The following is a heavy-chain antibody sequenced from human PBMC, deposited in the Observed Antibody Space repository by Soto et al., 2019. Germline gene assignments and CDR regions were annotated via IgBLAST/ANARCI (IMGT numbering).Heavy chain of an antibody. CDR3: ARDQRGYSDAFDI. D-gene: IGHD5-18*01. CDR2: IIPILGIA. V-gene: IGHV1-69*08. Sequence: QVQLVQSGAEVKKPGSSVKVSCKASGGTFSSYTISWVRQAPGQGLEWMGRIIPILGIANYAQKFQGRVTITADKSTSTAYMELSSLRSEDTAMYYCARDQRGYSDAFDIWGQGTMVTVSS. J-gene: IGHJ3*02. CDR1: GGTFSSYT.